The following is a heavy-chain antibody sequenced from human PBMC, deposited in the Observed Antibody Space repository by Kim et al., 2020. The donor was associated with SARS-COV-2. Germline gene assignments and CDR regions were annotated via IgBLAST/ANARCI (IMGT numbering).Heavy chain of an antibody. CDR2: IYYSGST. Sequence: SETLSLTCTVSGGSVSSGSYYWSWIRQPPGKGLEWIGYIYYSGSTNYNPSLKSRVTISVDTSKNQFSLKLSSVTAADTAVYYCARNEMSDITIFGLVSWKGAFDVWGQGTMVTVSS. CDR3: ARNEMSDITIFGLVSWKGAFDV. J-gene: IGHJ3*01. V-gene: IGHV4-61*01. CDR1: GGSVSSGSYY. D-gene: IGHD3-3*01.